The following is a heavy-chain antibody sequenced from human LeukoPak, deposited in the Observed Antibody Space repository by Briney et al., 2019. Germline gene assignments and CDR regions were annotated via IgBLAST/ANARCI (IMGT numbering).Heavy chain of an antibody. V-gene: IGHV4-61*01. CDR1: GGSVSSGSYY. CDR2: IYYSGST. CDR3: ALANWEYYFDY. D-gene: IGHD7-27*01. Sequence: SETLSLTCTVSGGSVSSGSYYWSWIRQPPGKGLEWIAYIYYSGSTNYNPSLQSRVTISVDTSKNQFSLKLSSVTAADTAVYYCALANWEYYFDYWGQGTLATVSS. J-gene: IGHJ4*02.